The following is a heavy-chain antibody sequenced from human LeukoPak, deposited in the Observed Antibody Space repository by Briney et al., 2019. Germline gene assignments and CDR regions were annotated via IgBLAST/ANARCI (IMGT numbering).Heavy chain of an antibody. CDR3: ARERSSGFVLDY. Sequence: PGRSLRLSCAASGFTFSNYGMHWVRQAPGKGLEWVAVIWNDGSKKYYGDSVKGRFTVSRDNSKKMLYLQMNSQRAEDTAVYYRARERSSGFVLDYWGQGTLVTVSS. CDR2: IWNDGSKK. D-gene: IGHD1-26*01. CDR1: GFTFSNYG. V-gene: IGHV3-33*01. J-gene: IGHJ4*02.